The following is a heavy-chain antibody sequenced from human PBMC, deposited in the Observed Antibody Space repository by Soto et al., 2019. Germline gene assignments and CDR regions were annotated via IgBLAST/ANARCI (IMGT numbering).Heavy chain of an antibody. J-gene: IGHJ3*01. CDR3: ARGNAIDV. CDR1: GDSVSSDITS. V-gene: IGHV6-1*01. CDR2: AYYRSKWFP. Sequence: QGQLQQSGPGLVKPSQPLSLTCAISGDSVSSDITSWNWIRQSPSRGLEWLGRAYYRSKWFPDYAASVKSRITINPDTSKNQVSLELNSMTPEDTAVYYCARGNAIDVWGQGTVVTVSS. D-gene: IGHD3-10*01.